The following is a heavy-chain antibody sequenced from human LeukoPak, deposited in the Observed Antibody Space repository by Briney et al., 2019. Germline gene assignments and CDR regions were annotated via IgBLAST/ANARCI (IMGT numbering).Heavy chain of an antibody. D-gene: IGHD3-10*01. Sequence: GGSLRLSCAASGFTFSSYEMNWVRQAPGKGLEWVSSISSSSSYIYYADSVKGRFTISRDNAKNSLYLQMNSLRAEDTAVYYCARWRFGEFRFDYWGQGTLVTVSS. V-gene: IGHV3-21*01. CDR2: ISSSSSYI. CDR3: ARWRFGEFRFDY. J-gene: IGHJ4*02. CDR1: GFTFSSYE.